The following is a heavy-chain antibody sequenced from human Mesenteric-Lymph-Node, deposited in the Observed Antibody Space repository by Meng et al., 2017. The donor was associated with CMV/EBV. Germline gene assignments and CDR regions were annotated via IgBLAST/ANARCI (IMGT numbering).Heavy chain of an antibody. D-gene: IGHD6-13*01. CDR1: GYTFTGYY. Sequence: ASVKVSCKASGYTFTGYYMHWVRQAPGQGLEWMGWINPNSGGTNYAQKFQGRVTITRNTSISTAYMELSSLRSEDTAVYYCARGRGGMDDYWGQGTLVTVSS. CDR2: INPNSGGT. V-gene: IGHV1-2*02. J-gene: IGHJ4*02. CDR3: ARGRGGMDDY.